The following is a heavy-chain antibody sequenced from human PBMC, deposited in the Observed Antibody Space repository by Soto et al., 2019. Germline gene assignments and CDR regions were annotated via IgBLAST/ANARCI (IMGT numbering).Heavy chain of an antibody. CDR1: GGSISSGDYY. J-gene: IGHJ4*02. V-gene: IGHV4-30-4*02. D-gene: IGHD1-1*01. CDR3: AIVQDY. CDR2: IYYSGST. Sequence: SETLSLTCTVSGGSISSGDYYWSWIRQPPGKRKEWIGYIYYSGSTYYNPSLKSRVTISINTTKNQFSLKLSSLTAAETAVYECAIVQDYWCQEILVTVSS.